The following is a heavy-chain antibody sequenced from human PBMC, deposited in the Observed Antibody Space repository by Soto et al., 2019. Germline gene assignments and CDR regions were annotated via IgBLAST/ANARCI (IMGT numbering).Heavy chain of an antibody. Sequence: SGPTLVNPTQTLTLTCTFSGFSLSTSGMCVSWIRQPPGKALEWLALIDWDDDKYYSTSLKTRLTISKDTSKNQVVLTMTNMDPVDTATYYCARIDYDILTGYYGAVAYWGQGTLVTVSS. D-gene: IGHD3-9*01. J-gene: IGHJ4*02. CDR1: GFSLSTSGMC. CDR2: IDWDDDK. CDR3: ARIDYDILTGYYGAVAY. V-gene: IGHV2-70*01.